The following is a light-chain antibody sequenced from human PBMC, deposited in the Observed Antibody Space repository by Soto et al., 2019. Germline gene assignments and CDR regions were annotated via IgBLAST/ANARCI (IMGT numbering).Light chain of an antibody. V-gene: IGKV1-5*03. CDR3: QEYSNYPYT. J-gene: IGKJ2*01. Sequence: DIQMTQSPSTLSASVGDRITITCRASQGITSRLAWYQQKPGRAPKLLISQASTLETGVPSRFSGSGSGTEFSLTVSGLQPDDFATYYCQEYSNYPYTFGQGTRVEI. CDR2: QAS. CDR1: QGITSR.